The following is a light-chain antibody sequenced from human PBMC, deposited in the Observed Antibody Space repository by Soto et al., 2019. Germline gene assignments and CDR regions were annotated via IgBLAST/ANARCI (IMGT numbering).Light chain of an antibody. CDR1: DSDVGGYNY. V-gene: IGLV2-14*01. Sequence: QSALTQPASVSGSPGQSITISCTGTDSDVGGYNYVSWYQQHPGKAPKLIIYGVTNRPSGVSNRFSGSKSGNTASLTISGLQAEDEADYYCSSYTTRSTDVVLGGGTKLTVL. CDR3: SSYTTRSTDVV. J-gene: IGLJ2*01. CDR2: GVT.